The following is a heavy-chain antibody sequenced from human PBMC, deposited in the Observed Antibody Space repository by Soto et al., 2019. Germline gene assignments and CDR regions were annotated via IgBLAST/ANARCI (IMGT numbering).Heavy chain of an antibody. CDR3: ARGRGVGAYNWFDP. V-gene: IGHV3-48*02. CDR1: GFTFSSYS. D-gene: IGHD1-26*01. CDR2: ISSSSSTI. J-gene: IGHJ5*02. Sequence: EVQLVESGGGLVQPGGSLRLSCAASGFTFSSYSMNWVRQAPGKGLEWVSYISSSSSTIYYADSVKGRFTISRDNAKNSVYMQMNSLRDEDTAVYYCARGRGVGAYNWFDPWGQGTLVTVSS.